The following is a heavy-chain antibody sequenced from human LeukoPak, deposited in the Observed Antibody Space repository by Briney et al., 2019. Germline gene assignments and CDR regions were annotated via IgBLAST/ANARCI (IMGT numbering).Heavy chain of an antibody. Sequence: SETLSLTCAVYGGSFSGYYWSWIRQPPGKGLEWIGEINHSGSTNYNPSLKSRVTISVDTSKNQFSLKLSSVTAADTAVYYCARFSHDYGAVNWFDPWGQGTLVTVSS. CDR3: ARFSHDYGAVNWFDP. D-gene: IGHD4-17*01. J-gene: IGHJ5*02. CDR1: GGSFSGYY. CDR2: INHSGST. V-gene: IGHV4-34*01.